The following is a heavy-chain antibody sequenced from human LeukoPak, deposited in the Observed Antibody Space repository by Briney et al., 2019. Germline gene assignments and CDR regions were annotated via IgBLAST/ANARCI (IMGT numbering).Heavy chain of an antibody. Sequence: SVKVSCKNSGGTFNNSDISWVRQAPGQGLEWLGGIMPLFGTAGYAQKFQGRVTITKDESTRTVYLELTSLTSDDTAVYYCARDVHGDYGSGWFDPWGQGTLVSVSS. D-gene: IGHD4-17*01. CDR1: GGTFNNSD. J-gene: IGHJ5*02. CDR3: ARDVHGDYGSGWFDP. CDR2: IMPLFGTA. V-gene: IGHV1-69*05.